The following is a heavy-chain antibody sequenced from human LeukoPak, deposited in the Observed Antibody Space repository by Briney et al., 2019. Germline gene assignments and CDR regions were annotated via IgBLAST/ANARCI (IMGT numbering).Heavy chain of an antibody. CDR2: IYYSGST. CDR1: GGSLSSYY. D-gene: IGHD3-10*01. V-gene: IGHV4-39*01. CDR3: ARHGEDYGSGSYYNLPNWFDP. J-gene: IGHJ5*02. Sequence: SETLSLTCTVSGGSLSSYYWGWIRQPPGKGLEWIGSIYYSGSTYYNPSLKSRVTISVDTSKNQFSLKLSSVTAADTAVYYCARHGEDYGSGSYYNLPNWFDPWGQGTLVTVSS.